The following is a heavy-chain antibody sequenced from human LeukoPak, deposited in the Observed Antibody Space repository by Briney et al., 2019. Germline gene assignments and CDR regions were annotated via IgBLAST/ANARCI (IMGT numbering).Heavy chain of an antibody. V-gene: IGHV4-61*02. CDR3: ASEWYLDY. J-gene: IGHJ4*02. CDR2: IYTSGST. Sequence: SETLSLTCTVFGGSISSGSYYWSWLRQPAGKGLEWIGRIYTSGSTNYNPSLKSRVTISVDTSKNQFSLKLSSVTAADMAVYYCASEWYLDYWGQGTLVTVSS. CDR1: GGSISSGSYY.